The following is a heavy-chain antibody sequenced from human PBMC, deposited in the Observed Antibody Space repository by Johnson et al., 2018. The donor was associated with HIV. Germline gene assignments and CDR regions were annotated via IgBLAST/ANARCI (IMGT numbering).Heavy chain of an antibody. Sequence: QVQLVESGGGLVKPGGSLRLSCAASGFSISDYYMSWIRQAPGKGLEWISYIGRSGTTIYYADSVKGRFTISRDNTKNSLYLQMNSLRAEDTAVYYCARLIVGAPGAFDIWGQGTMVTVSS. CDR2: IGRSGTTI. J-gene: IGHJ3*02. D-gene: IGHD1-26*01. CDR1: GFSISDYY. CDR3: ARLIVGAPGAFDI. V-gene: IGHV3-11*01.